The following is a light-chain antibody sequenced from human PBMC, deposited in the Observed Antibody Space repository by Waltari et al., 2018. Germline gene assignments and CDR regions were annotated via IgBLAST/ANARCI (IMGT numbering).Light chain of an antibody. Sequence: QSALTQPASVSGSPGQSITISCTGTISDVAGYNYVSWYQQHPGKLPKLLIFDVSNRPSGVSNRFSGSKSGNTASLTISGLQAEDESDYYCCSFTSRSTWVFGGGTKLTVL. CDR3: CSFTSRSTWV. CDR2: DVS. J-gene: IGLJ3*02. V-gene: IGLV2-14*01. CDR1: ISDVAGYNY.